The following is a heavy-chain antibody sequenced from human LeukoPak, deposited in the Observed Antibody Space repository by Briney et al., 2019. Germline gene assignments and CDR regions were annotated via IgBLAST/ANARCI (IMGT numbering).Heavy chain of an antibody. CDR1: GGSISSYY. J-gene: IGHJ4*02. Sequence: SETLSLTCTVSGGSISSYYWGWIRQPPGKGLEWIGSIYYSGSTYYNPSLKSRVTISVDTSKNQFSLKLSSVTAADTVVYYCARGTIFGVVNPDYWGQGTLVTVSS. V-gene: IGHV4-39*01. CDR2: IYYSGST. D-gene: IGHD3-3*01. CDR3: ARGTIFGVVNPDY.